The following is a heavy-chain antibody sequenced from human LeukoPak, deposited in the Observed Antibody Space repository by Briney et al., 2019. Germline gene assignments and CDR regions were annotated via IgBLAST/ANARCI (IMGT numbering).Heavy chain of an antibody. J-gene: IGHJ3*02. CDR2: ISAYNGNT. D-gene: IGHD3-10*01. Sequence: ASVKVSCNASGYTFTSYGISWVRQAPGQGLEWMGWISAYNGNTNYAQKLQGRVTMTTDTSTSTAYMELRSLRSDDTAVYYCARETSYGSGSYFMGVAFDIWGQGTMVTVSS. CDR3: ARETSYGSGSYFMGVAFDI. V-gene: IGHV1-18*01. CDR1: GYTFTSYG.